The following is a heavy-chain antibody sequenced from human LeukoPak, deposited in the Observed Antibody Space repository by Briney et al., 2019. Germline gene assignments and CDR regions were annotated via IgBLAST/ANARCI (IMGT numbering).Heavy chain of an antibody. CDR1: GGSISSGGYS. J-gene: IGHJ5*02. CDR2: IYYSGST. CDR3: ARDFLYSSSSFNWFDP. D-gene: IGHD6-6*01. V-gene: IGHV4-30-4*07. Sequence: SETLSLTCAVSGGSISSGGYSWSWIRQPPGKGLEWIGYIYYSGSTYYNPSLKSRVTISVDTSKNQFSLKLSSVTAADTAVYYCARDFLYSSSSFNWFDPWGQGTLVTVSS.